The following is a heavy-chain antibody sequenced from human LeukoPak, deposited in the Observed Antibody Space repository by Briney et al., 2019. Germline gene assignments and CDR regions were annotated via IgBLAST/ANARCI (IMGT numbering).Heavy chain of an antibody. CDR1: GGSISTSNYY. Sequence: SETLSLTCTVSGGSISTSNYYWGWIRQPPGKGLEWIGNIFYSGSTYYSPSVKSRVTISLDTSRNQFSLKLSSVTAADTAVYYCARVTGYMIEDYFDYWGQGTLVTVSS. D-gene: IGHD3-22*01. CDR2: IFYSGST. CDR3: ARVTGYMIEDYFDY. J-gene: IGHJ4*02. V-gene: IGHV4-39*07.